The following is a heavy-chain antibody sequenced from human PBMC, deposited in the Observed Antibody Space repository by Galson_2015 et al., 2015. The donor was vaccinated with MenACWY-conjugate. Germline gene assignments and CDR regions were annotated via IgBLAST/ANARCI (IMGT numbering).Heavy chain of an antibody. Sequence: SLRLSCAASGFSFNYAWMSWVRQAPGKGLEWVGRIKSKTDGGATDYAAPVKGRFTISRDDSKNTLYLQMNSLKNEDTAVYYCATDVPGIGAGEFDYWGQGTLVIVSS. CDR3: ATDVPGIGAGEFDY. D-gene: IGHD3-10*01. CDR2: IKSKTDGGAT. V-gene: IGHV3-15*01. CDR1: GFSFNYAW. J-gene: IGHJ4*02.